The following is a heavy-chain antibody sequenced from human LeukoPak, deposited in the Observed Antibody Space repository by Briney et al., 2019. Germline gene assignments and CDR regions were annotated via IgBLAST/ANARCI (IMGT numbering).Heavy chain of an antibody. J-gene: IGHJ4*02. Sequence: PGGSLRLSCAASGLTFSSYSMNWVRQAPGKGLEWVSAISGTSTYIFYADSVKGRFTISRDNAKNSLYLQMNSLRAEDTAVYYCARGGFNDYGSRWGQGTLVTVSS. CDR2: ISGTSTYI. V-gene: IGHV3-21*01. CDR1: GLTFSSYS. D-gene: IGHD4-17*01. CDR3: ARGGFNDYGSR.